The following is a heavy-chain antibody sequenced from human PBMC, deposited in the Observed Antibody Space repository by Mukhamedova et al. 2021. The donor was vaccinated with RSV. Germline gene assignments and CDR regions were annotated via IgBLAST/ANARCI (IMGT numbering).Heavy chain of an antibody. J-gene: IGHJ4*02. Sequence: HWVRQAPGKGLEWVSGISWNSGSIGYADSVKGRFTISRDNAKNSLYLQMNSLRAEDTALYYCAKDSGFPTPNYYFDYWGQGTLVT. CDR2: ISWNSGSI. D-gene: IGHD5-12*01. CDR3: AKDSGFPTPNYYFDY. V-gene: IGHV3-9*01.